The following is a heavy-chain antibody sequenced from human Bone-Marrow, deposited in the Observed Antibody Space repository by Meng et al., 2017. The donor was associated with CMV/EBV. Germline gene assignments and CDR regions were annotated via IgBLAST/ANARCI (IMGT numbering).Heavy chain of an antibody. CDR1: GFTFSSYS. Sequence: GESLKISCAASGFTFSSYSMNWVRQAPGKGLEWVSSISSSSSYIYYADSVKGRFTISRDNAKNSLYLQMNSLRAEDTAVYYCARTLGATNSYWGQGTLVTVSS. CDR2: ISSSSSYI. V-gene: IGHV3-21*01. J-gene: IGHJ4*02. D-gene: IGHD1-26*01. CDR3: ARTLGATNSY.